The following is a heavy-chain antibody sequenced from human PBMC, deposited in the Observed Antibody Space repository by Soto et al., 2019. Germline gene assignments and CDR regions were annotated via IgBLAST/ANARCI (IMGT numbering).Heavy chain of an antibody. CDR1: GFSLTTNGVG. J-gene: IGHJ4*02. D-gene: IGHD5-12*01. CDR2: IYWDDDN. V-gene: IGHV2-5*02. Sequence: QITLKESSPTLVKPTQTLTLTCTFSGFSLTTNGVGVGWIRQPPGKALEWLALIYWDDDNRYSPSLKSRLTITKDTSKNQVVLTMTNMDPVDTATYSCAHRPNITVGYIFDSWGQGTLVTVSS. CDR3: AHRPNITVGYIFDS.